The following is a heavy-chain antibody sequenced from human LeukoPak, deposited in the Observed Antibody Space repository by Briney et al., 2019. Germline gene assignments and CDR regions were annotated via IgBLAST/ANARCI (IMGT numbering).Heavy chain of an antibody. CDR2: IIGSGGNT. J-gene: IGHJ5*02. V-gene: IGHV3-23*01. CDR3: ATFCSGGDCYSFAP. CDR1: GFTFNNYA. Sequence: GGSLRLSCAASGFTFNNYAMTWVRQAPGKGLEWVSTIIGSGGNTDYAESVKGRLTISRDNSKDTLFLQMDSLRVADTAVYYCATFCSGGDCYSFAPWGQGTLVTVSS. D-gene: IGHD2-15*01.